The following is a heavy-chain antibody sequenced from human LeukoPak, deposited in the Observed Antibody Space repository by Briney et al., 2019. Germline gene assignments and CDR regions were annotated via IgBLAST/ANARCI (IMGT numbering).Heavy chain of an antibody. J-gene: IGHJ4*02. CDR3: AASTKHPAMVDY. Sequence: GGSLRLSCAASGFTFSSYSMNWVRQAPGKGLEWVSSIGSSSSYIYYADSVKGRFTISRDNAKNSLHLQMGSLRAEDTAVYYCAASTKHPAMVDYWGQGTLVTVSS. CDR1: GFTFSSYS. CDR2: IGSSSSYI. D-gene: IGHD5-18*01. V-gene: IGHV3-21*01.